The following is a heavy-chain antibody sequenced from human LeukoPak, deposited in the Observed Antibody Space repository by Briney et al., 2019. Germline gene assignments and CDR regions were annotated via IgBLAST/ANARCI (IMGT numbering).Heavy chain of an antibody. CDR2: ISYDGSNK. D-gene: IGHD6-13*01. Sequence: PGRSLRLSCAASGFTFSSNAIHWVRQAPGKGLEWVAVISYDGSNKYYADSVKGRFTISRDNSKNTLYLQMNSLRAEDTAVYYCARVALRGIAAAPADYWGQGTLVTVSS. CDR3: ARVALRGIAAAPADY. J-gene: IGHJ4*02. V-gene: IGHV3-30-3*01. CDR1: GFTFSSNA.